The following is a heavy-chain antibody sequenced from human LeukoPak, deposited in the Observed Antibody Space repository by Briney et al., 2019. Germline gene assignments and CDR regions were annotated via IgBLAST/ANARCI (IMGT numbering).Heavy chain of an antibody. CDR2: IRYDGSNK. CDR3: ARDVIGNNFYGMDV. Sequence: PGGSLRLTCAASGFTFSSYGMHWVSQAPGKGLEWVTFIRYDGSNKYYADSVKGRFTISRDNSKNTLYLQMNSLRADDTAVYYCARDVIGNNFYGMDVWGQGTTVTVSS. CDR1: GFTFSSYG. D-gene: IGHD1/OR15-1a*01. J-gene: IGHJ6*02. V-gene: IGHV3-30*02.